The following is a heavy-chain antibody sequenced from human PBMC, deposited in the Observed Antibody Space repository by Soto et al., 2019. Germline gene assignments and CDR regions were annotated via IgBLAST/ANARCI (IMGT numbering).Heavy chain of an antibody. Sequence: EVQLVESGGGSVQPGGSLRLSCAASGFTFSGSTIHWVRQTSGKGLEWVGRIPSKINTYATAYAASVKGRFTISRDDSKNTAYLQMNSLKIEDTAMYCCGRQHLDVPVASAIDYWGQGTLVTVSS. CDR2: IPSKINTYAT. CDR3: GRQHLDVPVASAIDY. J-gene: IGHJ4*02. D-gene: IGHD2-2*01. V-gene: IGHV3-73*02. CDR1: GFTFSGST.